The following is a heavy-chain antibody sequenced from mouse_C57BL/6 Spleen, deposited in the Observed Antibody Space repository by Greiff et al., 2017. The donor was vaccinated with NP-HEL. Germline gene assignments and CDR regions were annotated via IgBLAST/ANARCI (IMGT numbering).Heavy chain of an antibody. CDR2: INPSTGGT. J-gene: IGHJ2*01. D-gene: IGHD2-4*01. V-gene: IGHV1-42*01. CDR1: GYSFTGYY. CDR3: ARNDYEGYFDY. Sequence: VQLQQSGPELVKPGASVKISCKASGYSFTGYYMNLVKQSPEKSLEWIGEINPSTGGTTYNQKFKAKATLTVDKSSSTAYMQLKSLTSEDSAVYYCARNDYEGYFDYWGQGTTLTVSS.